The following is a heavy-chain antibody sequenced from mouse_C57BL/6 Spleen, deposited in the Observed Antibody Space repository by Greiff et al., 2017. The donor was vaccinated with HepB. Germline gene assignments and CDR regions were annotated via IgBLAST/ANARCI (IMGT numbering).Heavy chain of an antibody. CDR3: TRGTTIVTTYYFDY. CDR2: IDPETGGT. J-gene: IGHJ2*01. V-gene: IGHV1-15*01. CDR1: GYTFTDYE. Sequence: QVQLKESGAELVRPGASVTLSCKASGYTFTDYEMHWVKQTPVHGLEWIGAIDPETGGTAYNQKFKGKAILTADKSSSTAYMELRSLTSEDSAVYYCTRGTTIVTTYYFDYWGQGTTLTVSS. D-gene: IGHD2-5*01.